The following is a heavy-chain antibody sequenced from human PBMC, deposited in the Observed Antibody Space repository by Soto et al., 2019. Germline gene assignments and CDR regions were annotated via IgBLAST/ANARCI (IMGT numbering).Heavy chain of an antibody. CDR3: VKNSGWFNS. CDR1: GFIFSTTD. J-gene: IGHJ5*01. CDR2: IYGDGRTT. Sequence: GGSLRLSCEASGFIFSTTDMSWVRQAPGKGLEWVSTIYGDGRTTYYADSVRGRFSISRDNSKNMVYLQMDSLRVDDTAIYYCVKNSGWFNSWGQGSLVTVSS. V-gene: IGHV3-23*01. D-gene: IGHD3-10*01.